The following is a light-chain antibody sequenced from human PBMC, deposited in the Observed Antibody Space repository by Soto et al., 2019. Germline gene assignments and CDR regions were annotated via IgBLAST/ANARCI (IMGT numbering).Light chain of an antibody. CDR2: DAS. Sequence: ENVLTQSPGTLSLSPGERATLSCRASQSVSSSYLAWYQQKPGQAPRLLIYDASSRATGIPDRFSGSGSGTAFTLTISRLEPEDFAVYFCQQYGSSPRTFGQGTKVEIK. J-gene: IGKJ1*01. V-gene: IGKV3-20*01. CDR3: QQYGSSPRT. CDR1: QSVSSSY.